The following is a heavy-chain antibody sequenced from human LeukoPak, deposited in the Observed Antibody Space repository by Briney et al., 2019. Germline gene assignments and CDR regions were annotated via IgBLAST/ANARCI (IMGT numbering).Heavy chain of an antibody. CDR2: INHSGST. V-gene: IGHV4-34*01. CDR3: ARGHIQVDTARCLDY. D-gene: IGHD5-18*01. CDR1: GFTFSSFA. J-gene: IGHJ4*02. Sequence: GSLRLSCAASGFTFSSFAMSWIRQPPGKGLEWIGEINHSGSTNYNPSLKSRVTISVDTSKNQFSLKLSSVAAADTAVYYCARGHIQVDTARCLDYWGQGTLVTVSS.